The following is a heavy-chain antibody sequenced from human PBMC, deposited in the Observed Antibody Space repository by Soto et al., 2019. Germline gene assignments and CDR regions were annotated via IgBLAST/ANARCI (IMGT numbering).Heavy chain of an antibody. Sequence: PGESLKISCKGSGYSFTTYWIAWVRQMPGKGLECMGNIYPGDSDTRYSPSFQGQVTISVDKSISTAYLQWSSLRASDTAIYYCARHGKFSSMTNYFDSWGQGALVTVSS. CDR1: GYSFTTYW. CDR3: ARHGKFSSMTNYFDS. V-gene: IGHV5-51*01. CDR2: IYPGDSDT. J-gene: IGHJ4*02. D-gene: IGHD1-1*01.